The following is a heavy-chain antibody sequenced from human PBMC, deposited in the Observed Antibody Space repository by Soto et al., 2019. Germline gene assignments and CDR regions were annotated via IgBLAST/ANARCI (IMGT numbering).Heavy chain of an antibody. D-gene: IGHD4-17*01. J-gene: IGHJ5*02. CDR3: ARFIKYGAYSGWFDP. V-gene: IGHV1-8*01. CDR2: MNPNSGNT. Sequence: ASVKVSCKASGYTFTIYDINWVLQATGQGLEYLGWMNPNSGNTAYVQKFQGRVTMTWDTSITTAYMELSSLRSEDTAVYFCARFIKYGAYSGWFDPWGQGTLVPVSS. CDR1: GYTFTIYD.